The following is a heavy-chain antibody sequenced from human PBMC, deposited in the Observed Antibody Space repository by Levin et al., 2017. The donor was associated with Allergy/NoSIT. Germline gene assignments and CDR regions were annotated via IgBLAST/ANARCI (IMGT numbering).Heavy chain of an antibody. CDR1: GFTFSSYG. D-gene: IGHD6-19*01. CDR2: ISYDGSNK. CDR3: ASLAVAGQPHFDY. J-gene: IGHJ4*02. Sequence: GGSLRLSCAASGFTFSSYGMHWVRQAPGKGLEWVAVISYDGSNKYYADSVKGRFTISRDNSKNTLYLQMNSLRAEDTAVYYCASLAVAGQPHFDYWGQGTLVTVSS. V-gene: IGHV3-30*03.